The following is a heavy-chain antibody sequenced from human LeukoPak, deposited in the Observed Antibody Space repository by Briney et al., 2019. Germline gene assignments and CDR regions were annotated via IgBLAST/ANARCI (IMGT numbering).Heavy chain of an antibody. Sequence: PGGSLRLSCAASGFTFSSYSMNWVRQAPGKGLEWVSYISSSSSTIYYADSVKGRFTISRDNAKNSLYLQMNSLRAEDRAVYYCARATGLVVFDYWGQGTLVTVSS. CDR2: ISSSSSTI. CDR3: ARATGLVVFDY. V-gene: IGHV3-48*01. CDR1: GFTFSSYS. D-gene: IGHD2-15*01. J-gene: IGHJ4*02.